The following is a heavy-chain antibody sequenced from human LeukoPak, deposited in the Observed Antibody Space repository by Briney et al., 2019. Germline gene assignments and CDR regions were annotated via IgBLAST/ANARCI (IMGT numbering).Heavy chain of an antibody. CDR2: INPNSGGT. V-gene: IGHV1-2*02. Sequence: GASVKVSCKASGYTFTGYYMHWVRQAPGQGLEWMGWINPNSGGTNYAQKFQGRVTMTRNTSISTAYMELSSLRSEDTAVYYCARGYYYDSSGYYYFDAFDIWGQGTMVTVSS. D-gene: IGHD3-22*01. J-gene: IGHJ3*02. CDR1: GYTFTGYY. CDR3: ARGYYYDSSGYYYFDAFDI.